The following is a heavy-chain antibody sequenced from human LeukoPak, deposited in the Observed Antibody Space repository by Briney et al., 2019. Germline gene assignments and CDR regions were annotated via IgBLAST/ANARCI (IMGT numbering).Heavy chain of an antibody. CDR3: AKDLEGPVGVPLFDY. V-gene: IGHV3-30*02. D-gene: IGHD3-10*01. CDR1: GFSFSTYT. Sequence: GGSLRLSCAASGFSFSTYTMHWVRQAPGKGLEWVAFIRYDGSNKYYADSVKGRFTISRDNSKNTLYLQMNSLRAEDTAVYYCAKDLEGPVGVPLFDYWGQGTLVTVSS. J-gene: IGHJ4*02. CDR2: IRYDGSNK.